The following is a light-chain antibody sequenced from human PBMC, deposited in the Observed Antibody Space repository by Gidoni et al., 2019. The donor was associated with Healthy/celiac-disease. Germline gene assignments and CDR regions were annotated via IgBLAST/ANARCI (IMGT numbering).Light chain of an antibody. V-gene: IGKV4-1*01. J-gene: IGKJ4*01. CDR2: WAS. CDR1: QSVLYSSNNKNY. CDR3: QQYYSTPS. Sequence: DFVMTQSPDSLAVSLGERATINCKSSQSVLYSSNNKNYLAWYQQKPGQPPKLLIYWASTRESGVPDRFSGSGSGTDFTLTISSLQAEDVAVYYCQQYYSTPSFGGGTKVEIK.